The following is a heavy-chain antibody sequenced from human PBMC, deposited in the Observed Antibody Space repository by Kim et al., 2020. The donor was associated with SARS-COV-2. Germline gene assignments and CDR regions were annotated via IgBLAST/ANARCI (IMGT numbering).Heavy chain of an antibody. CDR2: IYYSGST. J-gene: IGHJ5*02. V-gene: IGHV4-39*01. D-gene: IGHD2-2*01. CDR3: ARQRPSLGIVVVPAAILWFDP. Sequence: SETLSLTCTVSGGSISSSSYYWGWIRQPPGKGLEWIGSIYYSGSTYYNPSLKSRVTISVDTSKNQFSLKLSSVTAADTAVYYCARQRPSLGIVVVPAAILWFDPWGQGTLVTVSS. CDR1: GGSISSSSYY.